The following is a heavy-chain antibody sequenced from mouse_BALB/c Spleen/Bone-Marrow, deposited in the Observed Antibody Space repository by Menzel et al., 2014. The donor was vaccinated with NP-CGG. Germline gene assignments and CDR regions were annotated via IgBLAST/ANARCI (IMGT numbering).Heavy chain of an antibody. J-gene: IGHJ4*01. CDR2: ISSGGSYT. CDR3: ARRDYDVGYYAMDY. Sequence: DVKLQESGGGLVKPGGSLKLSCAASGFTFSSYAMSWVRQSPEKRLEWVAEISSGGSYTYYPDTVTGRFTISRDNAKNTLYLEMSSLRSEDTAMYYCARRDYDVGYYAMDYWGQGTSVTVSS. V-gene: IGHV5-9-4*01. D-gene: IGHD2-4*01. CDR1: GFTFSSYA.